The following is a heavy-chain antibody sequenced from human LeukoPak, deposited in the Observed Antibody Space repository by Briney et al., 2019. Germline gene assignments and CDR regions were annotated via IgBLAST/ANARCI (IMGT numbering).Heavy chain of an antibody. V-gene: IGHV3-21*01. J-gene: IGHJ6*02. CDR2: ISSSSSYI. CDR3: ARGGPYSSSSSGYYGMDV. D-gene: IGHD6-6*01. CDR1: GFTFSSYR. Sequence: GGSLRLSCAASGFTFSSYRMNWVRQAPGKGLEWVSSISSSSSYIYYADSVKGRFTISRDNAKNSLYLQMNSLRAEDTAVYYCARGGPYSSSSSGYYGMDVWGQGTTVTVSS.